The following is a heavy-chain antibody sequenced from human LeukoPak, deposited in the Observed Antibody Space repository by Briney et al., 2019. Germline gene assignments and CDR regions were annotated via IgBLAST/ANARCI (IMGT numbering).Heavy chain of an antibody. D-gene: IGHD2-2*01. J-gene: IGHJ3*02. V-gene: IGHV3-23*01. CDR2: ISGSGGST. CDR1: GFTFSSYA. Sequence: GGSLRLSCAASGFTFSSYAMSWVRQAPGKGLEWVSAISGSGGSTYYADSVKGRFTISRDNSKNTLYLQMNSLRAEDTAVYYCAKVPADPSEPLPPHSFDIWGQGTMVTVSS. CDR3: AKVPADPSEPLPPHSFDI.